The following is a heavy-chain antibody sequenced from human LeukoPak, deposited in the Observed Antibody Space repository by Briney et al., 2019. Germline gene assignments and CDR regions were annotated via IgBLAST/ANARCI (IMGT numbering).Heavy chain of an antibody. CDR1: GYTFTSYA. D-gene: IGHD3-10*01. V-gene: IGHV7-4-1*02. CDR3: ARERPGVIFDY. J-gene: IGHJ4*02. CDR2: INTNTGNP. Sequence: ASVKVSCKASGYTFTSYAMAWVRQAPGQGLDWMGWINTNTGNPTYAQDFTGRFVFSLDTSVSTAYLQISTLKAEDTAVYYCARERPGVIFDYWGQGTLVTVSS.